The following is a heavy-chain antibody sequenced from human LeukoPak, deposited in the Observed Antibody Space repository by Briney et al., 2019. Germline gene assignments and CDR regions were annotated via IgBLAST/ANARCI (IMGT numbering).Heavy chain of an antibody. CDR2: IKQDGSEK. D-gene: IGHD1-26*01. Sequence: GGSLRLSCAASGFTFSSYWMSWVRKAPGKGLEWVANIKQDGSEKYYVDSVKGRFTISRDNAKNSLYLQMNSLRAEDTAVYYCARDAANSGSYSNWFDPWGQGTLVTVSS. J-gene: IGHJ5*02. CDR3: ARDAANSGSYSNWFDP. V-gene: IGHV3-7*01. CDR1: GFTFSSYW.